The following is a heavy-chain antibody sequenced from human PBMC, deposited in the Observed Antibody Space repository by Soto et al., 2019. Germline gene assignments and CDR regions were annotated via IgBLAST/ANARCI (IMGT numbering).Heavy chain of an antibody. Sequence: QVQLQESGPGLVKPSETLSLPCTVSGGSISSYYWSWIRQPAGKGLEWIGRIYTSGSTNYNPSLKSRVTMSVDTAKNQFSRKRSSVTAADTAVYYCARELDSSGYYHYWYFDLWGRGTLVTVSS. CDR3: ARELDSSGYYHYWYFDL. CDR2: IYTSGST. D-gene: IGHD3-22*01. J-gene: IGHJ2*01. CDR1: GGSISSYY. V-gene: IGHV4-4*07.